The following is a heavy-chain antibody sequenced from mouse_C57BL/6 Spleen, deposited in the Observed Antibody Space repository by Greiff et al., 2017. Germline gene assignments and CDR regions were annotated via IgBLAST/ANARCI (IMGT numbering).Heavy chain of an antibody. Sequence: QVQLQQPGAELVKPGASVKMSCKASGYTFTSYWITWVKQRPGQGLEWIGDIYPGSGSTNYNEKFKSKATLTVDTSSSTAYMPLSSLTSEDSAVYYCARKGDYDDAMDYWGQGTSVTVSS. CDR1: GYTFTSYW. D-gene: IGHD2-4*01. J-gene: IGHJ4*01. CDR2: IYPGSGST. V-gene: IGHV1-55*01. CDR3: ARKGDYDDAMDY.